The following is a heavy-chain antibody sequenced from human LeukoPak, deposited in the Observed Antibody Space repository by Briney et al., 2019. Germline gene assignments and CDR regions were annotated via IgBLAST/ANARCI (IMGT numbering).Heavy chain of an antibody. CDR1: GGSISSSSYN. CDR2: FDNSGST. Sequence: SDTLFLTGTFSGGSISSSSYNGGWIRQPPWKGLEGIGSFDNSGSTYYNPSLKSRVTISVDTSKDQFSLKLTSVTAADTAVYYCARPPGIAAAWFDPWGQGTLVTVSS. CDR3: ARPPGIAAAWFDP. V-gene: IGHV4-39*01. J-gene: IGHJ5*02. D-gene: IGHD6-13*01.